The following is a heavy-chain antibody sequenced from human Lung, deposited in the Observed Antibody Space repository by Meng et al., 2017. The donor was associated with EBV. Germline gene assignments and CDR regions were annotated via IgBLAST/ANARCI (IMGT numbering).Heavy chain of an antibody. CDR2: IYWGDDK. Sequence: QIPLKESGPTQVKPTQTLTLTCTFSGFLLSTSGVGVGWFRQPPGKALEWLALIYWGDDKRYNPALKSRVTITRGTSENQVVLTMTNMDTVDTGTYYCAHTYQLLTAFDSWGQGTLVTVSS. D-gene: IGHD5-18*01. J-gene: IGHJ5*01. V-gene: IGHV2-5*02. CDR1: GFLLSTSGVG. CDR3: AHTYQLLTAFDS.